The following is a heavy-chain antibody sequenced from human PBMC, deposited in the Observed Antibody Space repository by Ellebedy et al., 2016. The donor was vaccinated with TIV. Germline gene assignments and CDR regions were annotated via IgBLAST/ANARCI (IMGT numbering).Heavy chain of an antibody. V-gene: IGHV4-59*08. D-gene: IGHD6-19*01. CDR3: AALQWLAPAWYFDL. J-gene: IGHJ2*01. CDR2: IYSSGTS. Sequence: MPSETLSLTCTVSGGSINPYFWSWVRQSPGKGREWFGYIYSSGTSNYNPSLKSRVTISVDTSKNQFSLNLSSVTAADTAVYYCAALQWLAPAWYFDLWGRGTLVTVSS. CDR1: GGSINPYF.